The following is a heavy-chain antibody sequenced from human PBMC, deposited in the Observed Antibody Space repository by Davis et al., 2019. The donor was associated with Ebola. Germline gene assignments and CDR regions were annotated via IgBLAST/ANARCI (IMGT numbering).Heavy chain of an antibody. V-gene: IGHV4-34*01. CDR2: IYHGGIT. CDR1: GGSFSGYY. CDR3: ARDYYDSNGYLYYFDS. J-gene: IGHJ4*02. Sequence: SETLSLTCAVYGGSFSGYYWSWVRQPPGKGLEWIGEIYHGGITNYNPSLKSRVTISVDMSKNQFSLRLTSVTAADTAMYYCARDYYDSNGYLYYFDSWGQGTLVTVSS. D-gene: IGHD3-22*01.